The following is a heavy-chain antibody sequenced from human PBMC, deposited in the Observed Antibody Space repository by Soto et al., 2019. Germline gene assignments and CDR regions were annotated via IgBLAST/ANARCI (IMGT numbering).Heavy chain of an antibody. J-gene: IGHJ5*02. V-gene: IGHV3-15*07. Sequence: EVQVVESGGGFVEPGGSLRLSCAASGFSFTSAWLTWVRQAPGKGLEWVGRIKSETDGGTTAFAAHVKDRFTMSRDDAENTASLQMNSLKTEDTAMYYCIGQVTLSGAPFISWGQGILVTVSS. D-gene: IGHD3-3*01. CDR2: IKSETDGGTT. CDR3: IGQVTLSGAPFIS. CDR1: GFSFTSAW.